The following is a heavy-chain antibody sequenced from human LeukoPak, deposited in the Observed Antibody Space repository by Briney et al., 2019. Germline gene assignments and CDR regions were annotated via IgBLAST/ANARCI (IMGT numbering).Heavy chain of an antibody. D-gene: IGHD5-18*01. J-gene: IGHJ4*02. CDR1: GYTFTGYY. CDR2: INPNSGGT. CDR3: ARGLVVVPARIENVYVDTAMDGDY. V-gene: IGHV1-2*02. Sequence: ASVKVSCKASGYTFTGYYMHWVRQAPGQGLEWMGWINPNSGGTNCAQKFQGRVTMTRDTSISTAYMELSRLRSDDTAVYYCARGLVVVPARIENVYVDTAMDGDYWGQGTLVTVSS.